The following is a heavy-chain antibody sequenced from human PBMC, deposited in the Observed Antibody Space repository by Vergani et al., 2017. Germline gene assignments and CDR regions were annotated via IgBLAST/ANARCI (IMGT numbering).Heavy chain of an antibody. Sequence: QVQLQESGPGLVKPSETLSLTCTVSGGSISSYYWRWIRQPPGKGLEWIGYIYYSGSTNYNPSLKSRVTISVDTSKNQFSLKLSSVPAADTAVYYCARVVVVPAAIHYYYYYYMDVWGKXP. CDR1: GGSISSYY. CDR2: IYYSGST. D-gene: IGHD2-2*01. J-gene: IGHJ6*03. CDR3: ARVVVVPAAIHYYYYYYMDV. V-gene: IGHV4-59*01.